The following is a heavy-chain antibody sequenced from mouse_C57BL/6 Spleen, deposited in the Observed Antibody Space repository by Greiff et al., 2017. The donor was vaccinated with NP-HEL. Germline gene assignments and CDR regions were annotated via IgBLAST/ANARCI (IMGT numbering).Heavy chain of an antibody. CDR1: GYTFTNYW. V-gene: IGHV1-63*01. J-gene: IGHJ1*03. CDR3: ARGDDGYYWYFDV. CDR2: IYPGGGYT. Sequence: VKLQESGAELVRPGTSVKMSCKASGYTFTNYWIGWAKQRPGHGLEWIGDIYPGGGYTNYNEKFKGKATLTADKSSSTAYMQFSSLTSEDSAIYYCARGDDGYYWYFDVWGTGTTVTVSS. D-gene: IGHD2-3*01.